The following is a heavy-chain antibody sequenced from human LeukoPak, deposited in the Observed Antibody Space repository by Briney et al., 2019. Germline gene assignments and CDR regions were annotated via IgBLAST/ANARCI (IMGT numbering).Heavy chain of an antibody. Sequence: GGSLRLSCAASGFIFSSFGMHWVRQAPGKGLEWVAFIQDDESNKFYADTVKGRFTISRDNSKNTLFLQMNSLRPEDTALYYCAKQMVERPHYYYMDVWGKGTTVTVSS. CDR1: GFIFSSFG. D-gene: IGHD2-15*01. CDR3: AKQMVERPHYYYMDV. V-gene: IGHV3-30*02. J-gene: IGHJ6*03. CDR2: IQDDESNK.